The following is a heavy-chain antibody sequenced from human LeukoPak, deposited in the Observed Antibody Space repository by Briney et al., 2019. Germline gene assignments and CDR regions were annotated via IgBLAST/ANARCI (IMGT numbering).Heavy chain of an antibody. CDR1: GFTFSSYA. Sequence: GGSLRLSCAASGFTFSSYAMHWVRQAPGKGLEWVAVISVDGRNKYYADSVKGRFTISRDNFKNTLDLQMNSLRAEDTALYYCAREYIQYSYGYGGAVYWGQGTLVTVSS. D-gene: IGHD5-18*01. J-gene: IGHJ4*02. V-gene: IGHV3-30*04. CDR3: AREYIQYSYGYGGAVY. CDR2: ISVDGRNK.